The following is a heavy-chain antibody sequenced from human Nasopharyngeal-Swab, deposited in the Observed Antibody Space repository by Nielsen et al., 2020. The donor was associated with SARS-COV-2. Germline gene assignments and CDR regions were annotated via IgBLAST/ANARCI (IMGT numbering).Heavy chain of an antibody. CDR2: IWYDGSNK. Sequence: GGSLRLSCAASGFTFSSYGMHWVRQAPGKGLEWVAVIWYDGSNKYYADSVKGRFTISRDNSKNKLYLQMNSLRAEDTAVYYCARVAVDLKRIWFGDYMDVWGKGTTVTVSS. V-gene: IGHV3-33*01. J-gene: IGHJ6*03. D-gene: IGHD3-10*01. CDR3: ARVAVDLKRIWFGDYMDV. CDR1: GFTFSSYG.